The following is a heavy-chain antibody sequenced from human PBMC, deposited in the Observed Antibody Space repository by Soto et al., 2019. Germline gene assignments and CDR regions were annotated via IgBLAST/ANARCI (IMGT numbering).Heavy chain of an antibody. CDR3: ARRGFFDY. CDR2: ISHSGST. V-gene: IGHV4-61*01. Sequence: PSETLSLTCTVSGGSIRSDNYYWSWIRQPPGKGLEWIGNISHSGSTYYNPSLKSRVTISVDTSKNQLSLKLSSVTAADTAVYYCARRGFFDYWGQGTLVTVS. J-gene: IGHJ4*02. D-gene: IGHD3-10*01. CDR1: GGSIRSDNYY.